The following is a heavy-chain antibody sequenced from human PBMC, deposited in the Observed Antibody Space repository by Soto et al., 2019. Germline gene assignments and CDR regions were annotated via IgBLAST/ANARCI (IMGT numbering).Heavy chain of an antibody. V-gene: IGHV3-13*01. CDR3: ARGRMVYAATDAFDI. Sequence: GGSLRLSCAASGFTFSSYDMHWVRQATGKGLEWVSAIGTAGDTYYPGSVKGRFTISRENAKNSLYLQMNSLRAGDTAVYYCARGRMVYAATDAFDIWGQGTMVTVSS. CDR2: IGTAGDT. J-gene: IGHJ3*02. CDR1: GFTFSSYD. D-gene: IGHD2-8*01.